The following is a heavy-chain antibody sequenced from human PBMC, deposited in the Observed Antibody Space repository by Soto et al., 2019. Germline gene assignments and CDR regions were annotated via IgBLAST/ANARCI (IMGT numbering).Heavy chain of an antibody. J-gene: IGHJ4*02. Sequence: GESLKISCKGSAYSFTSYWIGWVRQMPGKGLEWMGIIYPGDSDTRYGPSFQGQVTISADKSISTAYLQWSSLKASDTAMYYCARLWWFRYGDYSYGYWGQGTRVTVSS. V-gene: IGHV5-51*01. CDR3: ARLWWFRYGDYSYGY. CDR1: AYSFTSYW. D-gene: IGHD4-17*01. CDR2: IYPGDSDT.